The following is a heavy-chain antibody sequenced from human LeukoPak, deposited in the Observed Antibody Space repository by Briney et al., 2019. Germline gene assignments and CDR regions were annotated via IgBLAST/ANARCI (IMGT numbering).Heavy chain of an antibody. Sequence: PGGSLRLSCAASGFTFSSHALNWVRQAPGKGLEWVAVISYDGTNEFYADSVQDRFTISRDNSKNTLSLQMNSLRPEDTAIYYCARSRIAAFVPFYLDSWGQGALVTVSS. V-gene: IGHV3-30*01. J-gene: IGHJ4*02. CDR3: ARSRIAAFVPFYLDS. CDR2: ISYDGTNE. CDR1: GFTFSSHA. D-gene: IGHD6-13*01.